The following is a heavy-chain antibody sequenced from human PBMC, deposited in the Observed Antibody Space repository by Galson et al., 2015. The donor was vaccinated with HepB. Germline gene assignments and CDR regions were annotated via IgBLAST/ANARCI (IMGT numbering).Heavy chain of an antibody. Sequence: SETLSLTCSVSGASISSRTYYWVWIRQPPGKGLEWIGSIYYTGTTYYNPSLKSPVTISVDTSKNQFSLKLSSVTAADTAVYYCARLSNRALGWVDPWGQGTLVTVSS. CDR3: ARLSNRALGWVDP. D-gene: IGHD3-16*01. J-gene: IGHJ5*02. CDR1: GASISSRTYY. CDR2: IYYTGTT. V-gene: IGHV4-39*07.